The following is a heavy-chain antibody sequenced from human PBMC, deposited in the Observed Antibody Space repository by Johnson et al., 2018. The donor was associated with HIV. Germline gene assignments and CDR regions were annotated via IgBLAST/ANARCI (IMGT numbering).Heavy chain of an antibody. Sequence: MLLVESGGDLVQPGGSLRLSCVASGFTVSSNYLSWVRQAPGKGLEWVSVIYSGGSTYYADSVKGRFTISRDNSKNTLYLQMNSLKVEDTAVYYCARAPEVRGIDAFDIWGQGTMVTVSS. CDR2: IYSGGST. J-gene: IGHJ3*02. CDR3: ARAPEVRGIDAFDI. V-gene: IGHV3-66*02. D-gene: IGHD3-10*01. CDR1: GFTVSSNY.